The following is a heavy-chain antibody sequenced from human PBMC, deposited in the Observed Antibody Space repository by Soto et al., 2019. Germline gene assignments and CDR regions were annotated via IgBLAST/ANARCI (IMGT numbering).Heavy chain of an antibody. V-gene: IGHV4-59*01. CDR3: TRGGDPYKTGH. D-gene: IGHD2-21*01. CDR1: GRSISSYY. Sequence: SETLSLTCTVSGRSISSYYWSWIRQPPGKGLEWIGYIYHSGSTYYNPSLKSRVTISVDRSKNQFSLKLTSVNTADTAIYYCTRGGDPYKTGHWGQGTLVTVSS. CDR2: IYHSGST. J-gene: IGHJ4*02.